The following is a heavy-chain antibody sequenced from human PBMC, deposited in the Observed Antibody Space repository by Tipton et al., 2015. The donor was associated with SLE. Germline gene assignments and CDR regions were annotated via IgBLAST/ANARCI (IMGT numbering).Heavy chain of an antibody. CDR3: AREAGDAFDI. Sequence: GSLRLSCAASGFTFSSYAMHWVRQAPGKGLEYVSAISSNGGSTYYADSVKGRFTISRDNSKNTLYLQMGSLRAEDMAVYYCAREAGDAFDIWGQGTMVTVSS. CDR2: ISSNGGST. CDR1: GFTFSSYA. D-gene: IGHD7-27*01. V-gene: IGHV3-64*02. J-gene: IGHJ3*02.